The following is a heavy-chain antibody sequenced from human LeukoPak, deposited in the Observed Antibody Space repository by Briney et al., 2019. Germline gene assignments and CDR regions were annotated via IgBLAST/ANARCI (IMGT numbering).Heavy chain of an antibody. CDR2: IYYSGST. Sequence: SETLSLTCTVSGGSISSGGYYWSWIRQHPGKGLEWIGYIYYSGSTNYNPSLKSRVTISVDTSKNQFSLKLTSVTAADTAVYYCARHSRTYYDILTGPYGGSFDCWGQRTLVTVSS. V-gene: IGHV4-31*02. J-gene: IGHJ4*02. CDR3: ARHSRTYYDILTGPYGGSFDC. CDR1: GGSISSGGYY. D-gene: IGHD3-9*01.